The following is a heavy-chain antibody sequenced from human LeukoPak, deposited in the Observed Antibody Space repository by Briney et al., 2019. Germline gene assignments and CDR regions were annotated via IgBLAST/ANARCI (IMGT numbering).Heavy chain of an antibody. V-gene: IGHV3-30*03. D-gene: IGHD5-18*01. CDR2: ISYDGSNK. CDR3: ARGWKGDTAMLY. CDR1: GFTFSSYG. Sequence: GGSLRLSCAASGFTFSSYGMHWVRQAPGKGLEWVAVISYDGSNKYYADSVKGRFTISRDNSKNTLYLQMNSLRAEDTAVYYCARGWKGDTAMLYWGQGTLVTVSS. J-gene: IGHJ4*02.